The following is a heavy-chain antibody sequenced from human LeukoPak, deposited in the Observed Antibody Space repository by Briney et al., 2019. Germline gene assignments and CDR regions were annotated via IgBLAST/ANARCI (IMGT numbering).Heavy chain of an antibody. CDR3: ARDRSSESGNLDY. CDR1: GGTFSSYA. J-gene: IGHJ4*02. Sequence: SVKVSCKASGGTFSSYAISWVRQAPGQGLEWMGGIIPIFGTANYAQKFQGRVTITADESTSTAYMELSSMRSEDTAVYYCARDRSSESGNLDYWGQGTLVTVSS. V-gene: IGHV1-69*13. D-gene: IGHD4-23*01. CDR2: IIPIFGTA.